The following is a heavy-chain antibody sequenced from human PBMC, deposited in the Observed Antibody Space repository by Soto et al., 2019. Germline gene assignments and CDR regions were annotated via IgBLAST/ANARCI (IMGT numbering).Heavy chain of an antibody. CDR3: ARKLSGAVQGWAYGMDV. CDR2: TYSGGST. J-gene: IGHJ6*02. CDR1: GFTVSTYN. Sequence: GGSLRLSCAASGFTVSTYNMIWVRQAPVKGLEWVSVTYSGGSTQYADSVKGRFTVSRDNSKNTLYLQMSSLRDEDTAVYYCARKLSGAVQGWAYGMDVWGRGTTVTVSS. D-gene: IGHD1-26*01. V-gene: IGHV3-53*01.